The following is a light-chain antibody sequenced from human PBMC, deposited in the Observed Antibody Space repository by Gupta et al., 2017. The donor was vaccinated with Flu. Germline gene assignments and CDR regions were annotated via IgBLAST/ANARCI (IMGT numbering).Light chain of an antibody. Sequence: GQTAKISCGGENIAMKSVHWYQQRPGQAPLLVVYDDRHRPSGIPERFSGSNSGSTATLIISRLEAGDEADYYCHVWDSSSDHGVFGGGTKLTVL. CDR1: NIAMKS. V-gene: IGLV3-21*02. J-gene: IGLJ2*01. CDR2: DDR. CDR3: HVWDSSSDHGV.